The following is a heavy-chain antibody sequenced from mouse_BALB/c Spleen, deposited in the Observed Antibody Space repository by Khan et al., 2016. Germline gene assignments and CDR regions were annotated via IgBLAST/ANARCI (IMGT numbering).Heavy chain of an antibody. CDR2: ISHSGDS. CDR1: GDSITSGH. J-gene: IGHJ3*01. V-gene: IGHV3-8*02. D-gene: IGHD1-2*01. Sequence: VQLKASGPSLAKPSQTLSLTCSVTGDSITSGHWNWIRKFPGNKFDFMGYISHSGDSYYNPSLKSRISITRYTSKNQYYLQLNSVTTEDTATYYCATWDYYGSAFAYWGQGTLVTVSA. CDR3: ATWDYYGSAFAY.